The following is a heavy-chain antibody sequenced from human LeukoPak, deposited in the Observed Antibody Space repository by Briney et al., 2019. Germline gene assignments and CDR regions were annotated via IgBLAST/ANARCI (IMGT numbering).Heavy chain of an antibody. CDR2: ISGRCSDL. CDR3: ARSIGSYYTMDV. V-gene: IGHV3-11*01. J-gene: IGHJ6*02. Sequence: GGSLRLFCGACGFSFSHYYMRCIPQAPGRGREESSYISGRCSDLYYADSVKGRFTISRDNANNSLYLQMTSMRAQDTAVYYCARSIGSYYTMDVWGQGTTVPVSS. D-gene: IGHD5-12*01. CDR1: GFSFSHYY.